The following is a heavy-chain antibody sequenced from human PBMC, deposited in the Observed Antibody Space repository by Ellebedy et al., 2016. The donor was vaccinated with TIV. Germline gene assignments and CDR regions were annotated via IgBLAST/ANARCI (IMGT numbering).Heavy chain of an antibody. V-gene: IGHV3-74*01. J-gene: IGHJ1*01. CDR3: ARDSKDCTDGFCFFQE. CDR1: GFTFSNAW. D-gene: IGHD2-8*01. CDR2: IKDDGTRI. Sequence: GGSLRLSCAASGFTFSNAWMSWVRQAPGKGLVWVSRIKDDGTRISYADSVKGRFTISRDNAKSTLYLQMNSLRAEDTAVYYCARDSKDCTDGFCFFQEWGQGTLVTVSS.